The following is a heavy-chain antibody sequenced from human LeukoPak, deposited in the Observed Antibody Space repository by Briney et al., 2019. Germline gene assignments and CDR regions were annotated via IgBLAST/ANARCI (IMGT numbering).Heavy chain of an antibody. V-gene: IGHV1-8*02. CDR3: ARGVLTGDAFDI. J-gene: IGHJ3*02. CDR1: GYTFTGYY. CDR2: VNPNSGNT. D-gene: IGHD7-27*01. Sequence: ASVKVSCKASGYTFTGYYMHWVRQAPGQGLEWMGWVNPNSGNTGYAQKFQGRVTMTRNTSISTAYMELSSLRSEDTAVYYCARGVLTGDAFDIWGQGTMVTVSS.